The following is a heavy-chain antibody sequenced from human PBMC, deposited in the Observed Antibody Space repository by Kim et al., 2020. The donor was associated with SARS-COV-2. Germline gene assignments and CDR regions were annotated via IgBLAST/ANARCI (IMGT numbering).Heavy chain of an antibody. CDR1: GFTFSSYA. J-gene: IGHJ6*02. V-gene: IGHV3-30*04. CDR2: ISYGGSNK. CDR3: ARDRQKYYYGSGSYHPLLGNYYSMDV. D-gene: IGHD3-10*01. Sequence: GGSLRLSCAASGFTFSSYAMHWVRQAPGKGLEWVAVISYGGSNKYYADSVKGRFTISRDNSKNTLYLQMNSLRAEDTAVYYCARDRQKYYYGSGSYHPLLGNYYSMDVWGQRKTVTLSS.